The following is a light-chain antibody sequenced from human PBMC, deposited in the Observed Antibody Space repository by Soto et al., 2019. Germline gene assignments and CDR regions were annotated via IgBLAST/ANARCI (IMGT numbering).Light chain of an antibody. CDR3: GTWDNSLSAVV. CDR2: GSN. CDR1: NSNIGTNY. V-gene: IGLV1-51*01. J-gene: IGLJ7*01. Sequence: QSVLTQPPSVSAAPGQKVTISCSGSNSNIGTNYVSWYQHLPGTAPKLLIYGSNKRPSGIPDRFSGSKSGTSATLGISGLQTGDEADYYCGTWDNSLSAVVFGGGTQLTVL.